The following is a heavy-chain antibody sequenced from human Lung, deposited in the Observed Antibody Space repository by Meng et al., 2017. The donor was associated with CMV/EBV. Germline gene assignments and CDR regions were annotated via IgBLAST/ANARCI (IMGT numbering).Heavy chain of an antibody. CDR3: ARGRSCVDGVCYDDHNYFGP. J-gene: IGHJ5*02. CDR2: VFHTGDT. Sequence: SXTLSLXCNISGDSMANFYWTWIRQPPGKGLEWVGSVFHTGDTKYNSSLKGRLTLSVDTSRKQVSLRLVSLNTADTATYYCARGRSCVDGVCYDDHNYFGPWXQGNXVHGAS. V-gene: IGHV4-59*01. D-gene: IGHD2-21*02. CDR1: GDSMANFY.